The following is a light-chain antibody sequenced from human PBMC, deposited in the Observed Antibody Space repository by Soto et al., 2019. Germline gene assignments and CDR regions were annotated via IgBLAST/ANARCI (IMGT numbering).Light chain of an antibody. Sequence: NFMLTQPLSVSESPGKTVTISCTRSSGSIASNSVQWYQQRPGSAPTTVIYDGNQRPSGVPDRFSGSIDSSSNSASLTISGLRTEDESDYYCQSYDGRVVLFGGGTKLTVL. CDR3: QSYDGRVVL. CDR2: DGN. V-gene: IGLV6-57*03. CDR1: SGSIASNS. J-gene: IGLJ2*01.